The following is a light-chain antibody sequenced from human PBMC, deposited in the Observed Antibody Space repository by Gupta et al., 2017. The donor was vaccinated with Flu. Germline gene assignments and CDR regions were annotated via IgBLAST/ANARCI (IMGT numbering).Light chain of an antibody. V-gene: IGLV2-11*01. CDR1: SSDVSGYDY. Sequence: TSSDVSGYDYVSWYQVHPGKAPKLMIYDVCKRPSGVPDRFSGSKSGNTSSLTVSGLQADDEADYFCCSYAGTYTFVFGTGTKVTVL. CDR3: CSYAGTYTFV. CDR2: DVC. J-gene: IGLJ1*01.